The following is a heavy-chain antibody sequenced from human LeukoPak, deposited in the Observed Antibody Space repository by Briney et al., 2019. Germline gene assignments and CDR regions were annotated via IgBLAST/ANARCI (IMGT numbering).Heavy chain of an antibody. J-gene: IGHJ4*02. CDR3: ARVAIAAAAPDY. CDR1: GFTFSSYE. D-gene: IGHD6-13*01. Sequence: GGSLRLSCAASGFTFSSYEMNWVRHAPGKGLEGVSYISSSGNTIYYADSVKGRFTISRDNAKNSLYLQMNSLRAEDTAVYYCARVAIAAAAPDYWGQGTLVTVPS. CDR2: ISSSGNTI. V-gene: IGHV3-48*03.